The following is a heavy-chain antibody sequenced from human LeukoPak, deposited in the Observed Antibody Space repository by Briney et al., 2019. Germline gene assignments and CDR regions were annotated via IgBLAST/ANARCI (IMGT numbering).Heavy chain of an antibody. V-gene: IGHV1-18*01. CDR1: GYTFTSYG. Sequence: GASVKVSCKASGYTFTSYGISWVRQAPGQGLEWMGWISTYNGNTDYAQKLQGRVTMTTDTSTTTAYMELRSLKSDDTAVYYCARDASIVGATTWVYWGQGTLVTVSS. CDR2: ISTYNGNT. J-gene: IGHJ4*02. D-gene: IGHD1-26*01. CDR3: ARDASIVGATTWVY.